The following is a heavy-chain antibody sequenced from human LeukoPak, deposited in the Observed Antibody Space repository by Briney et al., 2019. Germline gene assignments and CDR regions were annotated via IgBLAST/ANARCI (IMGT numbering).Heavy chain of an antibody. CDR3: AVTPLDY. V-gene: IGHV3-23*01. D-gene: IGHD4-23*01. Sequence: PRGSLRLSCAASGFTFSTYAINWVRQAPGKGLEWVSAISGSGGSTYYADSVKGRFTISRDNSKNTVYLQMISLRAEDTAVYYCAVTPLDYWGQGTLVTVSS. J-gene: IGHJ4*02. CDR1: GFTFSTYA. CDR2: ISGSGGST.